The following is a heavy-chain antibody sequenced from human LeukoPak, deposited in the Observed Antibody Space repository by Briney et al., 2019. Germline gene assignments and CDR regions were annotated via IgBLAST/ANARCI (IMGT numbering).Heavy chain of an antibody. D-gene: IGHD6-19*01. CDR3: ARDGARSSGWYSGAFGI. CDR1: GYTFTSYG. V-gene: IGHV1-18*01. Sequence: ASVKVSCKASGYTFTSYGISWVRQAPGQGLEWMGWISAYNGNTNYAQKLQGRVTMTTDTSTSTAYMELRSLRSDDTAVYYCARDGARSSGWYSGAFGIWGQGTMVTVSS. CDR2: ISAYNGNT. J-gene: IGHJ3*02.